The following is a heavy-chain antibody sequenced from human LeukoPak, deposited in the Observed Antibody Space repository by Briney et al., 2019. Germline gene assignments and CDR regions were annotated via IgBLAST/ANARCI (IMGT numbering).Heavy chain of an antibody. CDR1: GFTFSSYG. CDR3: AKAGGYDLDRPFDY. D-gene: IGHD5-12*01. CDR2: ISGSGGST. J-gene: IGHJ4*02. Sequence: GGTLRLSCAASGFTFSSYGMSWVRQAPGKGLEWVSAISGSGGSTYYADSVKGRFTISRDNSKNTLYLQMNSLRAEDTAVYYCAKAGGYDLDRPFDYWGQGTLVTVSS. V-gene: IGHV3-23*01.